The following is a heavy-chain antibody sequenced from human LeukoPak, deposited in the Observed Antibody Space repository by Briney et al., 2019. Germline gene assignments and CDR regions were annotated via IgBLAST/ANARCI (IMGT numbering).Heavy chain of an antibody. Sequence: SETLSLTCTVSGGSISSHFWSWIRQPPGKGLEWIGYIFYSGTTKYNPSLRSRVAISVDTSKNQFSLKLSSVTAADTAVYYCARGRGYNRYFDYWGQGTLVTVSS. CDR2: IFYSGTT. V-gene: IGHV4-59*11. CDR1: GGSISSHF. CDR3: ARGRGYNRYFDY. J-gene: IGHJ4*02. D-gene: IGHD1-1*01.